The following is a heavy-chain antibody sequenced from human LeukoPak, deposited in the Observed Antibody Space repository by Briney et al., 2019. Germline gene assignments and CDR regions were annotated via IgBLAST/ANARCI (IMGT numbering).Heavy chain of an antibody. D-gene: IGHD1-1*01. Sequence: SETLSLTCTVSGGSISSYYWSWIRQPPGKGLEWIGSIYHSGSTYYNPSLKSPVTISVDTSKNQFSLKLSSVTAADTAVYYCARQYRDWYFDLWGRGTLSLSPQ. CDR2: IYHSGST. CDR1: GGSISSYY. V-gene: IGHV4-59*08. CDR3: ARQYRDWYFDL. J-gene: IGHJ2*01.